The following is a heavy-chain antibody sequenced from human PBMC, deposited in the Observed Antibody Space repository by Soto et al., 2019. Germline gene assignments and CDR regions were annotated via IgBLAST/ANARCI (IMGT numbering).Heavy chain of an antibody. V-gene: IGHV3-23*01. Sequence: GSLRLSCAASGFTFSSYAMSWVRQAPGKGLEWVSAISGSGGSTYYADSVKGRFTISRDNSRNSLYLNMDSLRVGDTATYYCVRGTPTPGLDIWGRGTTVTVSS. D-gene: IGHD1-7*01. CDR3: VRGTPTPGLDI. CDR2: ISGSGGST. CDR1: GFTFSSYA. J-gene: IGHJ6*02.